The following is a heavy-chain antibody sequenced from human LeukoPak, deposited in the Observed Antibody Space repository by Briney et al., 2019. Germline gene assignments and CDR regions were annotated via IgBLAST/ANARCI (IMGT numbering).Heavy chain of an antibody. CDR1: GFTFSNYW. CDR2: IKQDGNEQ. V-gene: IGHV3-7*05. CDR3: ARGGGTSDY. Sequence: GGSLRLSCAASGFTFSNYWMTWVRQAPGKGLEWVANIKQDGNEQHYVDSVKGRFTISRDNAKNSLYLQMNSLRAEDTAVYYCARGGGTSDYWGQGTLVTVSS. D-gene: IGHD1-26*01. J-gene: IGHJ4*02.